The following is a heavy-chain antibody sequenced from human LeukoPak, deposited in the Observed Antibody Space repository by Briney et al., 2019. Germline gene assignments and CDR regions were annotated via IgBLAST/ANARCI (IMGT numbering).Heavy chain of an antibody. CDR1: GGSISSGDYY. CDR3: ARRVVRGDSFDY. Sequence: SETLSLTCTVSGGSISSGDYYWSWIRQPPGKGPEWIGYIYYSGSTYYNPSLKSRVTISVDTSKNQFSLKLSSVTAADTAVYYCARRVVRGDSFDYWGQGTLVTVSS. CDR2: IYYSGST. J-gene: IGHJ4*02. D-gene: IGHD3-10*01. V-gene: IGHV4-30-4*01.